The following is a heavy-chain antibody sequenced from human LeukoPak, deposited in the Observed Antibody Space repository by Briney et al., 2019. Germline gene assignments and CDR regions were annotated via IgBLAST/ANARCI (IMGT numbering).Heavy chain of an antibody. CDR3: ARLYYYDSPYFDY. J-gene: IGHJ4*02. D-gene: IGHD3-22*01. V-gene: IGHV3-7*05. CDR2: IKQDGSEK. CDR1: GFTFSSYW. Sequence: GSLRLSCAASGFTFSSYWMSWVRQAPGKGLEWVANIKQDGSEKYYVGSMKGRFTISRDNAKNSLYLQMSSLRAEDTAVYYCARLYYYDSPYFDYWGQGTLVTVSS.